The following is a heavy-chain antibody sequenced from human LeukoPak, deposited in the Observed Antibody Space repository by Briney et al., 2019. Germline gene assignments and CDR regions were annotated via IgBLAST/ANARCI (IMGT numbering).Heavy chain of an antibody. Sequence: GESLKISCRGSGYSFTTYWIGWVRQMPGKGLEWMGIIYPGDSDTRYTPSFQGQVTMSADKSINTAYLQWSSLRASDTAMYYCARRQGCSSSSCPSDYWGQGTLVTVSP. J-gene: IGHJ4*02. CDR2: IYPGDSDT. CDR1: GYSFTTYW. CDR3: ARRQGCSSSSCPSDY. D-gene: IGHD2-2*01. V-gene: IGHV5-51*01.